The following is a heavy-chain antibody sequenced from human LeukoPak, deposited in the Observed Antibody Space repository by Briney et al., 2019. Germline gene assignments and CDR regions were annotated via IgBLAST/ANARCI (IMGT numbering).Heavy chain of an antibody. Sequence: PSETPSLTCTVSAGSVTPYYGRCLWQPPGKVLEWIGYISYSGSTKNKRSLKSRVTIFVDTSKNQFYLKLTSVTAADTAVYYCAKECAESFPDAFDIWGQGTMITVSS. CDR2: ISYSGST. D-gene: IGHD3-10*02. CDR1: AGSVTPYY. CDR3: AKECAESFPDAFDI. V-gene: IGHV4-59*02. J-gene: IGHJ3*02.